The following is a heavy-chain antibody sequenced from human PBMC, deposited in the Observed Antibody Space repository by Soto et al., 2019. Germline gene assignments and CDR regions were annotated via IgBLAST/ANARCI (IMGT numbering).Heavy chain of an antibody. D-gene: IGHD6-19*01. CDR2: IYYSGST. CDR3: ARDFTDSSGPTLGMGV. CDR1: GGSISSGGYY. V-gene: IGHV4-31*03. Sequence: SETLSLTCTVSGGSISSGGYYWSWIRQHPGKGLEWIGYIYYSGSTYYNPSLKSRVTISVDTSKDQFSLKLSSVTAADTAVYYCARDFTDSSGPTLGMGVWGQGTTVTVSS. J-gene: IGHJ6*02.